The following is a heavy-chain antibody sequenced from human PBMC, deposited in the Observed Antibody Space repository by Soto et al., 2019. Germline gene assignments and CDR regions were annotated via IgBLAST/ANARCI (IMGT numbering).Heavy chain of an antibody. V-gene: IGHV3-30-3*01. D-gene: IGHD6-19*01. Sequence: QVQLVESGGGVVQLGRPLRLSCAAYGFTFSSYAMHWFRQAPGKGLEWVALISFDGSNTYYADSVKGRFTISRDNSQNTLYLQMHSLRAEDTSLYYCGAGQFFSDYWGQGTLVTVSS. CDR3: GAGQFFSDY. J-gene: IGHJ4*02. CDR2: ISFDGSNT. CDR1: GFTFSSYA.